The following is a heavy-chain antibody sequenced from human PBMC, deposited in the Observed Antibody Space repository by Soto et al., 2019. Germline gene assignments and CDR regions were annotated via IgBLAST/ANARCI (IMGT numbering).Heavy chain of an antibody. J-gene: IGHJ5*01. CDR2: TYYRSKWYN. V-gene: IGHV6-1*01. Sequence: QAQSRSGAIRGGSVSSNSGTWDWKRQSPSRGLEWLGRTYYRSKWYNDYAVSVKSRITIHPDTSNNQLSLQLNSVTPDDTAVYYCARLIGNSWLDSWGQGTLVTVSS. D-gene: IGHD3-16*01. CDR1: GGSVSSNSGT. CDR3: ARLIGNSWLDS.